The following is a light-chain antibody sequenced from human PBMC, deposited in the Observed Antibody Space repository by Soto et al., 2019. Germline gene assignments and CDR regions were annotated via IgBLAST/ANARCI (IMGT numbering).Light chain of an antibody. Sequence: QSVMTQPPSVSAAPGQKVTISCSGSSSNIGGNSVSWYQQLPGTAPKLLIFNDYQRPSGVPDRFSGSKSGTSASLAISGLQSEDEADYFCSSWDDSLNGPIFGGATKLTVL. CDR2: NDY. V-gene: IGLV1-44*01. J-gene: IGLJ2*01. CDR3: SSWDDSLNGPI. CDR1: SSNIGGNS.